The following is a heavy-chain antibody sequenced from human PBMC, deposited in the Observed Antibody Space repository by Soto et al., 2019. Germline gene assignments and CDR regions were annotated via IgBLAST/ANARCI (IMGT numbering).Heavy chain of an antibody. V-gene: IGHV3-23*01. CDR3: ARSRAFDV. CDR2: ISGSGGST. J-gene: IGHJ3*01. Sequence: GGSLRLSCAASGFTFSSYAMSWVRQAPGKGLEWVSAISGSGGSTYYADSVKGRFTISRDDSKNTLYLQINGLRAEDTAVYYCARSRAFDVWGQGTMVTVSS. CDR1: GFTFSSYA.